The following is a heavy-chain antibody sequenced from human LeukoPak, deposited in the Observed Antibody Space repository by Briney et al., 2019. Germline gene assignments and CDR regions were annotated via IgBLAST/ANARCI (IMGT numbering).Heavy chain of an antibody. CDR2: IYYSGST. J-gene: IGHJ3*02. CDR1: GGSISSGDYY. CDR3: ASVDYYGSGSSYAFDI. Sequence: SETLSLTCTVSGGSISSGDYYWSWIRQPPGKGLEWIGYIYYSGSTYYNPSLKSRVTISVDTSKNQFSLKLSSVTAAGTAVYYCASVDYYGSGSSYAFDIWGQGTMVTVSS. V-gene: IGHV4-30-4*01. D-gene: IGHD3-10*01.